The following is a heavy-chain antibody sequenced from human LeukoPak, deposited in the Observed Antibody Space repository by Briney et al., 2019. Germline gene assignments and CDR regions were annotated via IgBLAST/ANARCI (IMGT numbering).Heavy chain of an antibody. CDR3: ARDYGVSGNWFDP. V-gene: IGHV3-74*01. Sequence: GGSLRLSCAASGFTLSSYWMHWVRQAPGKGLVWVSRINGGGSSTNYADSVKGRFTISRDNAKNTLYLQMDSLRAEDTAVYYCARDYGVSGNWFDPWGQGTLVTVSS. CDR2: INGGGSST. CDR1: GFTLSSYW. D-gene: IGHD3-10*01. J-gene: IGHJ5*02.